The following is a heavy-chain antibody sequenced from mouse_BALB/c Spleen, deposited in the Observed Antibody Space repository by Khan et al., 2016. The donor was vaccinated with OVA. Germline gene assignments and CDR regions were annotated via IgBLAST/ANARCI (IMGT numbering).Heavy chain of an antibody. CDR3: AREASSWDFAFPY. CDR2: INPDNAGT. CDR1: GYTFTNYV. V-gene: IGHV1S136*01. J-gene: IGHJ3*01. Sequence: VQLKQSGPELVEPGASVKLSCKASGYTFTNYVIHWVKQKPGQGLEWIGYINPDNAGTRYNEKFKGKATLTSDISSTSAYMELLSLTSEDSAVYDWAREASSWDFAFPYWGQGTLVTVSA. D-gene: IGHD4-1*01.